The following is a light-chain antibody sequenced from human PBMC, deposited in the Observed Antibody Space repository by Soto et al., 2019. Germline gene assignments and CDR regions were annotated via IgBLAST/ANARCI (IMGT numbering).Light chain of an antibody. CDR3: QQYESIPPT. CDR2: WAS. J-gene: IGKJ2*01. V-gene: IGKV4-1*01. Sequence: DIVMTQSPDSLAVSLGERATINCKSSQSVLYSSNNKNYLAWYQQRPGQPPKLLIYWASTRESGVPDRFSGSGSGTDFTLTVASLQAEDVAVYYCQQYESIPPTLGQGTKLEI. CDR1: QSVLYSSNNKNY.